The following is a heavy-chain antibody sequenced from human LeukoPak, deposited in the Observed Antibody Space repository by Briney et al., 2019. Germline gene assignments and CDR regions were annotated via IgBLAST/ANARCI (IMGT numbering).Heavy chain of an antibody. CDR1: GFTFSSYG. CDR3: AKEKAVAGTSVSYFDY. D-gene: IGHD6-19*01. J-gene: IGHJ4*02. V-gene: IGHV3-23*01. Sequence: GGSLRLSCAVSGFTFSSYGMSWVRQAPGKGLEWVSAISGSGGSTYYADSVKGRFTISRDNSKNTPYLQMNSLRAEDTAVYYCAKEKAVAGTSVSYFDYWGQGTLVTVSS. CDR2: ISGSGGST.